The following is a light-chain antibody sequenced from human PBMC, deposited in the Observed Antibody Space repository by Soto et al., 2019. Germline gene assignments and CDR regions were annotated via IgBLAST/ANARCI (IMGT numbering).Light chain of an antibody. Sequence: QSVLTQPRSVSGSPGQSVTISCTGTSSDVGGYNYVSWYQQHPGKAPKLMIYDVSKRPSGVPDRFSGSQSGNTASLTISGLQAEDEADYYCSSYAGSYTHVVFGGGTKVTVL. V-gene: IGLV2-11*01. CDR3: SSYAGSYTHVV. CDR2: DVS. CDR1: SSDVGGYNY. J-gene: IGLJ2*01.